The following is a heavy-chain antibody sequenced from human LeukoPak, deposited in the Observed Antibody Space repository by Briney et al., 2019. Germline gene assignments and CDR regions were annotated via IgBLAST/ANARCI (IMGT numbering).Heavy chain of an antibody. CDR2: MNPNSGNA. Sequence: GASVKVSCKASGYTFTSYDINWVRQATGQGLEWMGWMNPNSGNAGYARKFQGRVTMTRNTSISTAYMELSSLRSEDTAVYYCARTPGYSSSLRNAFDIWGQGTMVSVSS. J-gene: IGHJ3*02. D-gene: IGHD6-13*01. V-gene: IGHV1-8*01. CDR1: GYTFTSYD. CDR3: ARTPGYSSSLRNAFDI.